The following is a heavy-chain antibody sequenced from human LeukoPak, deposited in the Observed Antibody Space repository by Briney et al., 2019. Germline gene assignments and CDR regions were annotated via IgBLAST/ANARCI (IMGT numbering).Heavy chain of an antibody. CDR3: ARTYMTSARFDP. V-gene: IGHV4-39*07. D-gene: IGHD2-21*02. Sequence: SETLSLTCTVSGGSISSSSSYWGWVRQPPGKGLEWIGSVYETGRTYYNPSLKSRVTISVDTSKNQFSLKLSSVTAADTAVYYCARTYMTSARFDPWGQGTLVTVSS. CDR1: GGSISSSSSY. CDR2: VYETGRT. J-gene: IGHJ5*02.